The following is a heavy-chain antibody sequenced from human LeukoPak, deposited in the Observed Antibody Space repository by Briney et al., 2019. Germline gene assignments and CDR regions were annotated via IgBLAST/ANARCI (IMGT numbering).Heavy chain of an antibody. CDR3: ARGPINWNYGWYFDL. D-gene: IGHD1-7*01. CDR1: GGTFSGYA. CDR2: IIPILGIA. Sequence: SVKVSCKASGGTFSGYAISWVRQAPGQGLEWMGRIIPILGIANYAQKFQGRVTITADKSTSTAYMELSSLRSEDTAVYYCARGPINWNYGWYFDLWGRGTLVTVSS. J-gene: IGHJ2*01. V-gene: IGHV1-69*04.